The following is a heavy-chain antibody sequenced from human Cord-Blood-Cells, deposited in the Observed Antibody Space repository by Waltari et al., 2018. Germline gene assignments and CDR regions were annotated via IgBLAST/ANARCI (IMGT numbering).Heavy chain of an antibody. V-gene: IGHV3-53*02. CDR2: IYSGGST. D-gene: IGHD2-2*01. CDR1: GFTVSSNY. J-gene: IGHJ6*02. Sequence: EVQLVETGGGLIQPGGSLRLSCAASGFTVSSNYMSWVRQAPGKGLEWVSVIYSGGSTYYADSVKGRFTISRDNSKNTLYLQMNSLRAEDTAVYYCARSMLVWDCSSTSCYGMDVWGQGTTVTVSS. CDR3: ARSMLVWDCSSTSCYGMDV.